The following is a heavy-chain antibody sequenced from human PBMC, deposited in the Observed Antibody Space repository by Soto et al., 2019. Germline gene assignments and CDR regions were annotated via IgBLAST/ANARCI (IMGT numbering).Heavy chain of an antibody. Sequence: QLVQSGAEVKKPGSSVKVSCKASGGTFSSYAISWVRQAPGQGLEWMGGIIPIFGTANYAQKFQGRVTITADESTSTAYMELSSLRSEDTAVYYCARDRRYYDFWSGYLAWDVWGQGTTVTVSS. CDR1: GGTFSSYA. J-gene: IGHJ6*02. D-gene: IGHD3-3*01. CDR2: IIPIFGTA. V-gene: IGHV1-69*01. CDR3: ARDRRYYDFWSGYLAWDV.